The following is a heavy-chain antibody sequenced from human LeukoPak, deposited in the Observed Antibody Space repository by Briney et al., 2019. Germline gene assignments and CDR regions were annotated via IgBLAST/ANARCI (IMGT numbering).Heavy chain of an antibody. V-gene: IGHV4-39*07. CDR1: GASISSSSYY. Sequence: PSETLSLTFTVSGASISSSSYYWGWIRQPTGKGLEWIGSIYYRGSTYYKPSLKSRGTISVDTSKHQFSLKVSSVTAADTAVYYCARALYPGYYSYMAVWGKGTTVTVSS. CDR2: IYYRGST. CDR3: ARALYPGYYSYMAV. D-gene: IGHD2-15*01. J-gene: IGHJ6*03.